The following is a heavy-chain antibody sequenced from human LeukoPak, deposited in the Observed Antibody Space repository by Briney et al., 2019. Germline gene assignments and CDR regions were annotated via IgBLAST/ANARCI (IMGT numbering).Heavy chain of an antibody. V-gene: IGHV3-23*01. J-gene: IGHJ4*02. CDR1: GFTFSSYA. D-gene: IGHD3-10*01. CDR2: ISGSGGST. Sequence: GGSLRLSCAASGFTFSSYAMSWVRQAPGKGLEWVSAISGSGGSTYYADSVKGRFTISRDNSKNTLYLQMNSLRAEDTAVYYCAKEGDRRGYYGWGSYLPLPENEFDYWGKGTLVTVSS. CDR3: AKEGDRRGYYGWGSYLPLPENEFDY.